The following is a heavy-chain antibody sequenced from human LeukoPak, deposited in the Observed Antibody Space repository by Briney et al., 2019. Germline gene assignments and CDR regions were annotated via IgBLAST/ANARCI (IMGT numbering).Heavy chain of an antibody. J-gene: IGHJ5*02. CDR2: ISGSGDAT. D-gene: IGHD5-18*01. Sequence: GGSLRLSCVASGFTFTSYGMSWVRQAPGKRLEWVSGISGSGDATYYADSVKGRFTISRDNSKNTLYLQMNSLRAEDTALYYCARGEYSFAWFDPWGQGTLVTVSS. CDR3: ARGEYSFAWFDP. CDR1: GFTFTSYG. V-gene: IGHV3-23*01.